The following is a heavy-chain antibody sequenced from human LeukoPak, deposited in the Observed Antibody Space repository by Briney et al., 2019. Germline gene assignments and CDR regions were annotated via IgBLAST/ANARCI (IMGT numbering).Heavy chain of an antibody. CDR3: ARDLGTTVTTYLDY. CDR2: LYSDSST. D-gene: IGHD4-17*01. J-gene: IGHJ4*02. CDR1: GFTVSSNY. V-gene: IGHV3-66*01. Sequence: GGSLRLSCAASGFTVSSNYMSWVRQAPGKGLEWVSILYSDSSTYYADSVKGRFTISRDNSKNTLYLQMNSLRAEDMAVYYCARDLGTTVTTYLDYWGQGTLVTVSS.